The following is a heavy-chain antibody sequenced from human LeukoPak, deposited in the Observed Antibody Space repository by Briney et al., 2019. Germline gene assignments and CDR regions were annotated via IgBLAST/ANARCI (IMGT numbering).Heavy chain of an antibody. Sequence: ASVKVSCKASGYTFTSYGISWVRQAPGQGLEWMGWISAYNGNTNYAQKLQGRVTITTDESTSTAYMELSSLRSEDTAVYYCARRGSNDAFDIWGQGTMVTVSS. CDR1: GYTFTSYG. D-gene: IGHD2-15*01. V-gene: IGHV1-18*01. CDR3: ARRGSNDAFDI. CDR2: ISAYNGNT. J-gene: IGHJ3*02.